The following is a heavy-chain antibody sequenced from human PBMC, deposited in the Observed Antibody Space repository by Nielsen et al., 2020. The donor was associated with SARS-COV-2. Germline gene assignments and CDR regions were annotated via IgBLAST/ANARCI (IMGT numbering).Heavy chain of an antibody. CDR3: ARARATIFGLVMSYGMDV. CDR2: INPYSGGT. CDR1: VYTFTDYY. J-gene: IGHJ6*01. V-gene: IGHV1-2*06. D-gene: IGHD3/OR15-3a*01. Sequence: ASLKVSCKASVYTFTDYYIHWVRQAPGQWLEWMGRINPYSGGTNYAQKFQGTVTMTRDASISTVYMELTSDDTAVYYCARARATIFGLVMSYGMDVWGQGTTVTVSS.